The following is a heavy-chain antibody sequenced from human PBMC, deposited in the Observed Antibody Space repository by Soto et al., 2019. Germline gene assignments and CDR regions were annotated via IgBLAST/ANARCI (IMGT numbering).Heavy chain of an antibody. J-gene: IGHJ4*02. D-gene: IGHD4-4*01. CDR1: GYTLTSYA. CDR3: ARDPGWVYSNPDY. Sequence: ASVKLSCKASGYTLTSYAMHWVRQAPGQRLEWMGWINAGNGNTKYSQKFQGRVTITRDTSASTAYMELSSLRSEDTAVYYCARDPGWVYSNPDYWGQGTLVTVSS. CDR2: INAGNGNT. V-gene: IGHV1-3*01.